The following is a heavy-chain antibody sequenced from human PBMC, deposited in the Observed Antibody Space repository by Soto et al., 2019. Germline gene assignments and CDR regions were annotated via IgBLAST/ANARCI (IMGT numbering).Heavy chain of an antibody. CDR1: GFYISSGCCY. Sequence: TSETLSLSCTVSGFYISSGCCYWSWVSQHPGKGLEWIGYIYYSGSTYYNPSLKSRVTISVDTSKNQFSLKLSSVTAADTAVYYCARSAPPRFGELYLWGQGTLVTVSS. J-gene: IGHJ5*02. D-gene: IGHD3-10*01. CDR2: IYYSGST. V-gene: IGHV4-31*03. CDR3: ARSAPPRFGELYL.